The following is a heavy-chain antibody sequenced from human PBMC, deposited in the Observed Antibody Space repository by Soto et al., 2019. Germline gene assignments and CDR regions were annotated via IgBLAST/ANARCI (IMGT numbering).Heavy chain of an antibody. Sequence: GASVKVSCKASGYTFTSYGISWVRQAPGQGLEWMGWISAYNGNTNYAQKLQGRVTMTTDTSTSTAYMELTSLTCDDTAVYYCARDVRIVSNGMDVWGQGTTVTVSS. J-gene: IGHJ6*02. V-gene: IGHV1-18*01. CDR3: ARDVRIVSNGMDV. CDR1: GYTFTSYG. CDR2: ISAYNGNT. D-gene: IGHD3-22*01.